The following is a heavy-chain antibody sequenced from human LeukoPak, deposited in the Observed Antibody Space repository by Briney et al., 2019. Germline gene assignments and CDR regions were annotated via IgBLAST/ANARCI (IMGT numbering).Heavy chain of an antibody. Sequence: GGSLRLSCAASGFTFSTFAMSWVRQAPGTGLEWVSCFSGSGASTYYADSVKGSFTISRDNSKNTLYLQMNSLRAEDTAVYYCAKFSPTPLLNYYYYGMDVWGQGTTVTVSS. V-gene: IGHV3-23*01. CDR2: FSGSGAST. CDR1: GFTFSTFA. CDR3: AKFSPTPLLNYYYYGMDV. J-gene: IGHJ6*02.